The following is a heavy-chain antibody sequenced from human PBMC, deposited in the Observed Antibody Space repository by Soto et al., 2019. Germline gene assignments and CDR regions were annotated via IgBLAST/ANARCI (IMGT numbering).Heavy chain of an antibody. CDR2: INQDGSEK. CDR1: GFTFSSDW. CDR3: ARAGY. V-gene: IGHV3-7*05. J-gene: IGHJ4*02. Sequence: GGSLRLSCAASGFTFSSDWMSWVRQAAGKGLEWVANINQDGSEKNYVESVKGRFTISRDNAKNSLYLQMNSLRAEDMAMYYCARAGYWGQGTPVTVSS.